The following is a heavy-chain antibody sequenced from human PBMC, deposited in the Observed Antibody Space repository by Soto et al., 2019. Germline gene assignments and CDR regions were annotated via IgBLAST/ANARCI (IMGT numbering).Heavy chain of an antibody. D-gene: IGHD6-13*01. V-gene: IGHV3-15*07. CDR2: IKSKTDGGTT. CDR1: GFTFSNAW. CDR3: TTKYSNNWYLWGGPYTMDV. J-gene: IGHJ6*02. Sequence: GGSLRLSCAASGFTFSNAWMNWVRQAPGKGLEWVGRIKSKTDGGTTDYAATVKGRFTISRDDSKNTLYLQMNSLKTEDTTVFYCTTKYSNNWYLWGGPYTMDVWGQGTTVTVSS.